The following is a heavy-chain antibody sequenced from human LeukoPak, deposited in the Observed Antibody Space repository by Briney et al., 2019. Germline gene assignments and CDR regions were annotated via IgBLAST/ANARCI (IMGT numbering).Heavy chain of an antibody. CDR2: IIPIFGTA. D-gene: IGHD2-2*01. J-gene: IGHJ4*02. CDR1: GGTFSSYA. Sequence: ASVKVSCKASGGTFSSYAISWVRQAPGQGLEWMGRIIPIFGTANYAQKFQGRVTTTADKSTSTAYMELSSLRSEDTAVYYCAGTPIVVVPAALPYWGQGTLVTVSS. CDR3: AGTPIVVVPAALPY. V-gene: IGHV1-69*06.